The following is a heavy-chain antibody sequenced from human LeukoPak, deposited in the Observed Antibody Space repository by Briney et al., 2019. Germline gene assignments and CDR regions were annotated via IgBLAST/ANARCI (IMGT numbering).Heavy chain of an antibody. D-gene: IGHD7-27*01. CDR1: GFTFSSYW. J-gene: IGHJ4*02. V-gene: IGHV3-7*01. Sequence: PGGSLRLSCAASGFTFSSYWMSWVRQAPGRGLEWVANIKQDGSEKYYVDSVKGRFTISRDNAKNSLYLQMNSLRAEDTAVYYCARERPGVARGYFDYWGQGTLVTVSS. CDR3: ARERPGVARGYFDY. CDR2: IKQDGSEK.